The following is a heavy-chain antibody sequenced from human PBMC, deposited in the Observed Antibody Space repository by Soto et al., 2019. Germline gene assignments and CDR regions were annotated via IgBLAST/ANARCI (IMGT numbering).Heavy chain of an antibody. J-gene: IGHJ6*02. D-gene: IGHD3-3*01. CDR1: GGSISSYY. V-gene: IGHV4-59*01. CDR2: IYYSGST. CDR3: ARVGYDFWSGYFGYGMDV. Sequence: PSGTLSLTCTVSGGSISSYYWSWIRQPPGKGLEWIGYIYYSGSTNYNPSLKSRVTISVDTSKNQFSLKLSSVTAADTAVYYCARVGYDFWSGYFGYGMDVWGQGTTVTVSS.